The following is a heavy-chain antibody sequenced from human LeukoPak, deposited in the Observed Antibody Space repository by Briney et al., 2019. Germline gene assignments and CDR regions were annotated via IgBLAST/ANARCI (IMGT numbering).Heavy chain of an antibody. J-gene: IGHJ5*02. CDR1: AITLRNFY. Sequence: GGSLRLSCAASAITLRNFYLPWVRQVPEKGLMWVSRIDPDGNFPNYADSVKGRFTISRDNAKNTFYLQMTSLRAEDTAVYFCARGGSVGASLFSWGQGTLVTVSS. D-gene: IGHD1-26*01. V-gene: IGHV3-74*01. CDR2: IDPDGNFP. CDR3: ARGGSVGASLFS.